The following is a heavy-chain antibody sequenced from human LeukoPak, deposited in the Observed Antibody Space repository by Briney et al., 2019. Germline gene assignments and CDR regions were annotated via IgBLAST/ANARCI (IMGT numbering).Heavy chain of an antibody. CDR1: GFTFSSYS. CDR3: ARARDGYNSGAFDI. D-gene: IGHD5-24*01. Sequence: GGSLRLSCADSGFTFSSYSMSWVRQAPGKGLEWVSYISSSGSTIYYADSVKGRFTISRDNAKKSLYLQTNSLRAEDTAVYYCARARDGYNSGAFDIWGQGTMVTVSS. CDR2: ISSSGSTI. V-gene: IGHV3-48*04. J-gene: IGHJ3*02.